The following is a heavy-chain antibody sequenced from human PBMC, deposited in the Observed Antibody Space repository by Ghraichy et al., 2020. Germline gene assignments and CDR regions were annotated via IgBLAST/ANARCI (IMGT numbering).Heavy chain of an antibody. V-gene: IGHV3-23*01. CDR1: GFTFSSYA. CDR3: AKVSDPYYYYYYGMDV. J-gene: IGHJ6*02. CDR2: ISGSGGST. Sequence: GESLNISCAASGFTFSSYAMSWVRQAPGKGLEWVSAISGSGGSTYYADSVKGRFTISRDNSKNTLYLQMNSLRAEDTAVYYCAKVSDPYYYYYYGMDVWGQGTTVTVSS.